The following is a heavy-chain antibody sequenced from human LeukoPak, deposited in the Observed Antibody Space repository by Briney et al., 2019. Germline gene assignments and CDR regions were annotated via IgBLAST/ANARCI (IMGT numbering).Heavy chain of an antibody. Sequence: GESLKISCKVSGYSFTSYCIGGVRQMPGKGLEGMGIIYPGDSGPTYSPSFQGQVTISVDKSINTAYLQWSSLQASDTAMYYCGMSGDRVPLQDDVFDVWGQGTMVTVST. CDR1: GYSFTSYC. J-gene: IGHJ3*01. D-gene: IGHD1-26*01. CDR3: GMSGDRVPLQDDVFDV. V-gene: IGHV5-51*01. CDR2: IYPGDSGP.